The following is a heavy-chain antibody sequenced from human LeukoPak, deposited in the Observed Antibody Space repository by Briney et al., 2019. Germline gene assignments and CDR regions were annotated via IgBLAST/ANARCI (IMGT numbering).Heavy chain of an antibody. Sequence: GGSLRLSCAASGFTSSSYSMNWVRQAPGKGLEWVSSISSSSSYIYYADSVKGRFTISRDNAKNSLYLQMNSLRAEDTAVYYCARDQHSSSGSFDYWGQGTLVTVSS. V-gene: IGHV3-21*01. J-gene: IGHJ4*02. CDR2: ISSSSSYI. CDR3: ARDQHSSSGSFDY. D-gene: IGHD6-6*01. CDR1: GFTSSSYS.